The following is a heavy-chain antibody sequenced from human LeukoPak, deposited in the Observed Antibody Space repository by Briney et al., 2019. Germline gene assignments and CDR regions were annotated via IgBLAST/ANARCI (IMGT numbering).Heavy chain of an antibody. Sequence: LRLSCAASGFTFTSYSMNWIRQHPGKGLEWIGNIYYSGSTYYNPSLKSRLTISVDTSKNQFSLKLNSVTAADTAVYYCARGYRNFDLWGQGTMVTVSS. CDR1: GFTFTSYS. V-gene: IGHV4-31*02. CDR2: IYYSGST. D-gene: IGHD2-2*02. J-gene: IGHJ3*01. CDR3: ARGYRNFDL.